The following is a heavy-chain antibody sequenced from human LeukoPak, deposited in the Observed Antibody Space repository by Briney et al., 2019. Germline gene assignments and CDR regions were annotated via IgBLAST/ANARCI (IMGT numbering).Heavy chain of an antibody. CDR1: GGSISNNNYY. CDR3: ATWRTAKTGFDY. D-gene: IGHD1-1*01. Sequence: SETLSLTCTVSGGSISNNNYYWAWIRQPPGKGLECIGSIYYSGSPYYNPSLKSRVTISVDTSKNQFSLRLSSVTAADTAVYYCATWRTAKTGFDYWGQGTLVTASS. CDR2: IYYSGSP. V-gene: IGHV4-39*01. J-gene: IGHJ4*02.